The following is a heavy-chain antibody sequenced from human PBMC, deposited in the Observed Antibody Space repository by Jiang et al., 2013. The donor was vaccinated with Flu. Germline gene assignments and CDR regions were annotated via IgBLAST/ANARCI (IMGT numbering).Heavy chain of an antibody. Sequence: QLVESGAEVKKPGASVKVSCKASGYTSTYYYIHWVRQAPGQGLEWMGWINADTGGTNYAQKFQGRVTMTRDTSISTAYLELSRLRSDDMAVYYCASGVSYSNEYWGQGTLVTVSS. D-gene: IGHD5-18*01. CDR2: INADTGGT. V-gene: IGHV1-2*02. CDR3: ASGVSYSNEY. J-gene: IGHJ4*02. CDR1: GYTSTYYY.